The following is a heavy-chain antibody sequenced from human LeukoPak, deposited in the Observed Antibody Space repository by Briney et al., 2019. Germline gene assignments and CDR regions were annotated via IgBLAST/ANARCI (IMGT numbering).Heavy chain of an antibody. CDR1: GFTFSNYS. D-gene: IGHD3-3*01. CDR3: ARGGWVYYDFWSGPRDDAFDI. CDR2: ISSSSSYI. Sequence: GGSLRLSCAVSGFTFSNYSMNWVRQATGKGREWVSYISSSSSYIYYADSVKGRFTISRDNDKNSLYLQMNSLRAEDTAVYYCARGGWVYYDFWSGPRDDAFDIWGQGTMVTVSS. J-gene: IGHJ3*02. V-gene: IGHV3-21*05.